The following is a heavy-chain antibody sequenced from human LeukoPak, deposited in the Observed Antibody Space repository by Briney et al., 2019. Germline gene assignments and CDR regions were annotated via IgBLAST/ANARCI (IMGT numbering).Heavy chain of an antibody. D-gene: IGHD3-3*01. V-gene: IGHV3-11*04. J-gene: IGHJ4*02. CDR1: GFTLSDYY. CDR2: LSSSGTTI. CDR3: ARDYDFWSGHYTGYFDY. Sequence: GGSLRLSCAASGFTLSDYYVSWIRQAPGKGLEWVTYLSSSGTTIYYADSVKGRFTISRDNAKNSLYLQMNSLRAEDTAVYYCARDYDFWSGHYTGYFDYWGRGTLVTVSS.